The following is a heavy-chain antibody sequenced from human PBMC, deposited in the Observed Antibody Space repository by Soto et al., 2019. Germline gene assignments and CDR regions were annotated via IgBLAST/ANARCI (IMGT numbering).Heavy chain of an antibody. J-gene: IGHJ5*02. CDR2: FIPIFGTA. CDR3: PRDRRINYYDKSFYWFDP. D-gene: IGHD3-22*01. Sequence: QVQLVQSGAEVKKPGSSVKVSCKASGGTFSSYAISWVLQAPGQGLEWMGGFIPIFGTATYAQKFQGRLTLTADKSTNTPYMELSSLRSDDTAVYYCPRDRRINYYDKSFYWFDPWGQGTLVTVSS. V-gene: IGHV1-69*06. CDR1: GGTFSSYA.